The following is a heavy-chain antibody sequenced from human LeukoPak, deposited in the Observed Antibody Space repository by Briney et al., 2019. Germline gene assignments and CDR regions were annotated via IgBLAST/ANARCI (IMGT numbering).Heavy chain of an antibody. CDR2: ISSSGSTI. D-gene: IGHD7-27*01. V-gene: IGHV3-48*03. Sequence: GGSLRLSCAASGFTFSSYEMNWVRQAPGKGLEWVSYISSSGSTIYYADSAKGRFTISRDNAKNPLYLQMNRLRAEDTAVYYCARATNWGWVGAFDIWGQGTMVTVS. CDR3: ARATNWGWVGAFDI. CDR1: GFTFSSYE. J-gene: IGHJ3*02.